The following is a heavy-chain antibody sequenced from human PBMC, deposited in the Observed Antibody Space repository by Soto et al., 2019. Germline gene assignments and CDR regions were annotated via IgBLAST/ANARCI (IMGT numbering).Heavy chain of an antibody. Sequence: PGGSLRLSCAASGFTFSNYVMNWVRQAPGKGLEWVSAISGSGRTTYYADSVKGRFTVSRDNSKNTLFLQLNSLRAEDTAVYYCARDGRLVVVVAATRDAFDIWGQETMVTVSS. J-gene: IGHJ3*02. CDR2: ISGSGRTT. D-gene: IGHD2-15*01. CDR3: ARDGRLVVVVAATRDAFDI. CDR1: GFTFSNYV. V-gene: IGHV3-23*01.